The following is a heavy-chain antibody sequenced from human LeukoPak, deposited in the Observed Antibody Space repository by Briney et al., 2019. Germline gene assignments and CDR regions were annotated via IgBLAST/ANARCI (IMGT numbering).Heavy chain of an antibody. CDR1: GYTFTSYG. Sequence: ASVKLSCKASGYTFTSYGISWVRLAPGQGLGWMGLIGAYNGNTNYAQKLQGRVTMTTDASTSTAYMELRSLRSDDTAVYYCASDGNSGSYPGYFDYWGQGTLVTVSS. D-gene: IGHD1-26*01. CDR2: IGAYNGNT. V-gene: IGHV1-18*01. J-gene: IGHJ4*02. CDR3: ASDGNSGSYPGYFDY.